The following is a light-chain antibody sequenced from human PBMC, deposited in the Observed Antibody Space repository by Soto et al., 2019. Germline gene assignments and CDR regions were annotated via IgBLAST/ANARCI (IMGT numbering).Light chain of an antibody. CDR2: KAS. J-gene: IGKJ1*01. CDR3: QQYNSYPWT. Sequence: DIQMTQSPSTLSASVGDRVTITCRASQSISSWLAWYQQKPGKAPKLLIYKASSLEGGVPSRFSGSGSGTGFTLTISSLQPDDFATYYCQQYNSYPWTFGQGTKVEIK. CDR1: QSISSW. V-gene: IGKV1-5*03.